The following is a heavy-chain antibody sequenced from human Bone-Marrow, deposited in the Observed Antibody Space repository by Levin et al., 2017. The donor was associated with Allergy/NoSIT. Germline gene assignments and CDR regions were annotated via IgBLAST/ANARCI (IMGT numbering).Heavy chain of an antibody. V-gene: IGHV4-61*09. CDR2: IYISGTT. CDR1: GGSITSHSYY. D-gene: IGHD3-9*01. CDR3: ARGIRYQYLQY. J-gene: IGHJ1*01. Sequence: PSETLSLTCTVSGGSITSHSYYWSCIRQPAGNGLAWIGHIYISGTTEYNPSLKSRVTISQHTSQNPFSQKLTSVTVADTAVYYCARGIRYQYLQYCGQGSLVTVSS.